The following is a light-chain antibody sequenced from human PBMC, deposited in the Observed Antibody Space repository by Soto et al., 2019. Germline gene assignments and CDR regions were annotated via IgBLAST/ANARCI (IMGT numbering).Light chain of an antibody. V-gene: IGLV2-8*02. CDR2: EVS. CDR3: SSYAGSNNLV. Sequence: QSVLTQPPSASRSPGQSVTISCTGTSSDVGGCNYVSWYQQHPGKAPKLMIYEVSKRPSGVPDRFSGSKSGNTASLTVSGLQAEDEADYYCSSYAGSNNLVFGGGTKLTVL. J-gene: IGLJ2*01. CDR1: SSDVGGCNY.